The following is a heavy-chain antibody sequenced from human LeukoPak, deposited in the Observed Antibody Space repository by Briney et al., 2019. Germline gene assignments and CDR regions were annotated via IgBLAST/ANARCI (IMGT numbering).Heavy chain of an antibody. D-gene: IGHD2-2*01. CDR1: GYSFTSYW. J-gene: IGHJ3*01. V-gene: IGHV5-51*01. CDR2: IYPTDSNA. Sequence: GESLKISCQASGYSFTSYWIAWVRQMPGKGLEWMGIIYPTDSNAIYSPSFQGQVTISADKSIDTAYLQWSSLKASDTAIYYCASPGYCGSKFCWTRDAFDVWGQGTMVTVSS. CDR3: ASPGYCGSKFCWTRDAFDV.